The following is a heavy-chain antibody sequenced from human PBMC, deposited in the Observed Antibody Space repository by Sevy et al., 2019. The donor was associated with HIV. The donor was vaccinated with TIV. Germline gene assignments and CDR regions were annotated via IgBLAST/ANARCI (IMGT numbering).Heavy chain of an antibody. CDR1: GFTFSSYW. CDR2: IKQDGSEK. V-gene: IGHV3-7*01. Sequence: GGSLRLSCAASGFTFSSYWMSWVRQAPGKGLEWVANIKQDGSEKYYVDSVKGRLTISRDNAKNSLYLQMNSLRAEDTAVYYCARGVVVVVAARLYYYGMDVWGQGTTVTVSS. CDR3: ARGVVVVVAARLYYYGMDV. D-gene: IGHD2-15*01. J-gene: IGHJ6*02.